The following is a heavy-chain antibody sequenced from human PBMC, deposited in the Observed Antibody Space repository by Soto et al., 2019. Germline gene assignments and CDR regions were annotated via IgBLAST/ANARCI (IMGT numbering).Heavy chain of an antibody. V-gene: IGHV1-18*01. CDR2: INTLNGDT. CDR3: VRFDWLWAWFDP. D-gene: IGHD3-9*01. J-gene: IGHJ5*02. CDR1: GYTFTSYG. Sequence: QLQLVQSGDAVRKPGASVEVSCKASGYTFTSYGISWLRQAPGQGLAWMGWINTLNGDTLYAEKFRGRFTMTTETSLSTAYMELRNLRPDDTAVYYCVRFDWLWAWFDPWGQGTLVTVSS.